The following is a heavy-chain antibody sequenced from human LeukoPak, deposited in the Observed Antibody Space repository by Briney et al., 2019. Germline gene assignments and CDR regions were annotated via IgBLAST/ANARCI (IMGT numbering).Heavy chain of an antibody. CDR2: INNEGSGT. CDR3: VRYGVEAGRFDY. Sequence: GGSLRLSCAASGFTFSSYGMHWVRQAPGKGLVWVSRINNEGSGTDYADSVKGRFTISRVNVDNTLYLQMNSLSVDDTAMYYCVRYGVEAGRFDYWGQGTLVTVSS. CDR1: GFTFSSYG. V-gene: IGHV3-74*01. J-gene: IGHJ4*02. D-gene: IGHD1-1*01.